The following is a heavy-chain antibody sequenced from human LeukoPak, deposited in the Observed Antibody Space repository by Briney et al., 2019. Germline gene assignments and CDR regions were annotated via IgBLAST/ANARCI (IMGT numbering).Heavy chain of an antibody. D-gene: IGHD5-12*01. J-gene: IGHJ4*02. Sequence: GASVKVSCKASGGTFSSYAISWVRQAPGQGLEWMGIINPSGGSTSYAQKFQGRVTMTRDTSTSTVYMELSSLRSEDTAVYYCARDKVATVDYWGQGTLVTVSS. CDR3: ARDKVATVDY. V-gene: IGHV1-46*01. CDR1: GGTFSSYA. CDR2: INPSGGST.